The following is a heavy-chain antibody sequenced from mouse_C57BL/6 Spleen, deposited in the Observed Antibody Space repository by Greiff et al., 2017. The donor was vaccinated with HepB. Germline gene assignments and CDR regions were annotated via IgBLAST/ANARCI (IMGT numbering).Heavy chain of an antibody. CDR3: ARDQNWALSWFAY. Sequence: VQLQQSGAELVKPGASVKISCKASGYAFSSYWMNWVKQRPGKGLEWIGQIYPGDGDTNYNGKFKGKATLTADKSSSTAYMQLSSLTSEDSAVYFCARDQNWALSWFAYWGQGTLVTVSA. V-gene: IGHV1-80*01. CDR1: GYAFSSYW. D-gene: IGHD4-1*01. J-gene: IGHJ3*01. CDR2: IYPGDGDT.